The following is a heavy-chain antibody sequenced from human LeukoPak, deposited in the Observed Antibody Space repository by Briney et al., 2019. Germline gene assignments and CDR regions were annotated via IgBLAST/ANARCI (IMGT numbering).Heavy chain of an antibody. CDR1: GFTFDSYA. J-gene: IGHJ4*02. V-gene: IGHV3-21*01. CDR3: ARSVPAANFDY. D-gene: IGHD2-2*01. CDR2: ISSSSSYI. Sequence: GGSLSLSCAASGFTFDSYAMSWVRQAPGKGLEWVSSISSSSSYIYYADSVKGRFTISRDNAKNSLYLQMNSLRAEDTAVYYCARSVPAANFDYWGQGTLVTVSS.